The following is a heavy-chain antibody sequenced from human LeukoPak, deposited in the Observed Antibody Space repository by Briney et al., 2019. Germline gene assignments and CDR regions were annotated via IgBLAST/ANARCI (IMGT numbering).Heavy chain of an antibody. Sequence: GKSLRLSCAASGFTFNNYGMHWVRQAPGKGLEWVAVIWYDGSNKYYADSVRGRFNISRDNSKNTVYLHLHSLRAEDTAVYYCAKDLNGDYLDYWASEHWSPSP. V-gene: IGHV3-33*06. D-gene: IGHD4-17*01. CDR1: GFTFNNYG. CDR2: IWYDGSNK. CDR3: AKDLNGDYLDY. J-gene: IGHJ4*01.